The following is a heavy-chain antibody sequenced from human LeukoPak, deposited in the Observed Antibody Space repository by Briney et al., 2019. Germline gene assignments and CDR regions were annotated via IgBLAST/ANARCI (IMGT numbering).Heavy chain of an antibody. CDR2: VSASGDNT. Sequence: GGSLRLSCAASGFTVSSNYMSWVRQAPGKGLEWVSGVSASGDNTKYGDSGKGRFTISRDNSKSTVHLQMNSLRAEDTAVYYCVKYRGGWYKGYALDIWGQGTMVTVSS. D-gene: IGHD6-19*01. CDR3: VKYRGGWYKGYALDI. CDR1: GFTVSSNY. V-gene: IGHV3-23*01. J-gene: IGHJ3*02.